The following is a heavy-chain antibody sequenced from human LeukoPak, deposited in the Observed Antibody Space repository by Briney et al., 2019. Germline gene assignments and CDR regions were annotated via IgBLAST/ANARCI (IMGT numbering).Heavy chain of an antibody. J-gene: IGHJ6*02. V-gene: IGHV4-30-4*01. CDR1: GGSISSGDYY. Sequence: PSQTLSLTCTVSGGSISSGDYYWSWIRQPPGKGLEWIGYIYYSGSTYYNPSLKSRVTISVYTSKNQFSLKLSSVTAADTAVYYCARVTATTVTTSVYYYGMDVWGQGTTVTVSS. CDR2: IYYSGST. CDR3: ARVTATTVTTSVYYYGMDV. D-gene: IGHD4-17*01.